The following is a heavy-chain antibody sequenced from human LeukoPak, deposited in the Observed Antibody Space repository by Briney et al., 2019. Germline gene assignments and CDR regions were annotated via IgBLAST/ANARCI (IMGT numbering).Heavy chain of an antibody. CDR2: IYHSGST. D-gene: IGHD5-12*01. J-gene: IGHJ4*02. CDR3: ARQGYDYRYFDY. V-gene: IGHV4-38-2*01. Sequence: SETLSLTCAVSGHSISSGYYWGWIRQPPGKGLEWIGSIYHSGSTYYNPSLKSRVTISVDTSKNQFSLKLSSVIAADTAVYYCARQGYDYRYFDYWGQGTLVTVSS. CDR1: GHSISSGYY.